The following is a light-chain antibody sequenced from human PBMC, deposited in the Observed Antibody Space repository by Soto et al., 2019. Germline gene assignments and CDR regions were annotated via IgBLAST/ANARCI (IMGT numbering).Light chain of an antibody. V-gene: IGKV1-5*03. J-gene: IGKJ1*01. CDR1: QTISSW. Sequence: DIQSTQSPSTLSGSVGDRVTITCRASQTISSWLAWYQQKPGKAPKLLIYKASTLKSGVPSRFSGSGSGTEFTLTISSLQPDDFATYYCQQYNSYPGTFGQGTKVDIK. CDR2: KAS. CDR3: QQYNSYPGT.